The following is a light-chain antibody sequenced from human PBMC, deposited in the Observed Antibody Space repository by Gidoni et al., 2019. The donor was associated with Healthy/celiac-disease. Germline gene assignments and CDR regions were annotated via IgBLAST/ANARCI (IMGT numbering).Light chain of an antibody. Sequence: DIVMTPSPATLSVSPGERATLSCRASQSVSSNLAWYQQKPGQAPRLLIYGASTRATGIPSRFRGSGSGTEFTLTISSLQSEDFAVYYCQQYNNWPRTFGQGTKVEIK. CDR3: QQYNNWPRT. J-gene: IGKJ1*01. V-gene: IGKV3-15*01. CDR1: QSVSSN. CDR2: GAS.